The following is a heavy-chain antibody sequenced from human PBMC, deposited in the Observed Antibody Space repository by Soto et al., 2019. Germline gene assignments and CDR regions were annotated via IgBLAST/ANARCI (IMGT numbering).Heavy chain of an antibody. Sequence: LEWGSGISTRGCNTYYADSVKGRFSISRDYARNTLFMQMNSLRDDDTALYYCAKVVEVRCGGGGCHLTHYYALDVWGQGTTVTV. D-gene: IGHD2-15*01. V-gene: IGHV3-23*01. J-gene: IGHJ6*02. CDR2: ISTRGCNT. CDR3: AKVVEVRCGGGGCHLTHYYALDV.